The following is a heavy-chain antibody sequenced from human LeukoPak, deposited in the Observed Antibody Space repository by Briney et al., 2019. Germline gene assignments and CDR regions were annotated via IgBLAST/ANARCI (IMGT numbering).Heavy chain of an antibody. CDR3: AKESLRGHSYGFDN. V-gene: IGHV3-23*01. Sequence: GGSLRLSCAASGFPFSAYAMSWVRQAPGKGLEWVSAISASGDTTYYADSVRGRFTISRDNSKNTLYLQMNSLRAGDTALYYCAKESLRGHSYGFDNWGQGTLVTASS. CDR1: GFPFSAYA. D-gene: IGHD5-18*01. J-gene: IGHJ4*02. CDR2: ISASGDTT.